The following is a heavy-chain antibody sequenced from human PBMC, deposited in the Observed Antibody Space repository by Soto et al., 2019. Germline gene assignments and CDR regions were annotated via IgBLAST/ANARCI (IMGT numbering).Heavy chain of an antibody. CDR1: GSTFANYS. CDR3: AREASGTLDY. D-gene: IGHD1-1*01. Sequence: GQSLKVSCPDSGSTFANYSLRWVRQMPGRGLEWMGRIDPSDSDTIYSPSIQGHVTISDDKSTSTVYLQWSSLEASATARYYFAREASGTLDYWGQGTVVTVSS. V-gene: IGHV5-10-1*01. J-gene: IGHJ4*02. CDR2: IDPSDSDT.